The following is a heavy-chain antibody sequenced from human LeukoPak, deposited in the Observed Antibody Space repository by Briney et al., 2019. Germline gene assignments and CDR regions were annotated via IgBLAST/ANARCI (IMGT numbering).Heavy chain of an antibody. Sequence: GGSLRLSCAASGFTFSSYSMNWVRQAPGKGLEWVSSISSSSSYIYYADSVKGRFTISRDNAKNSLYLQMNSLRAEDTAVYYCARVRGGGSYYEDYWGQGTLVTVSS. V-gene: IGHV3-21*01. CDR3: ARVRGGGSYYEDY. CDR2: ISSSSSYI. D-gene: IGHD1-26*01. CDR1: GFTFSSYS. J-gene: IGHJ4*02.